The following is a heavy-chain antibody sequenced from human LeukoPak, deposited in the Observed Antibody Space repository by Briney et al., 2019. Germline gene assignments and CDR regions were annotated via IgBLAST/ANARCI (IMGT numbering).Heavy chain of an antibody. J-gene: IGHJ4*02. Sequence: SETLSLTCTVSGGSISSGDYYWSWIRQPPGKGLEWIGYIYYSGSTYYNPSLKSRVTISVDTSKNQFSLKLSSVTAADTAVYYCARGSGGYDRFDYWGQGTLVTVSS. CDR2: IYYSGST. V-gene: IGHV4-30-4*02. D-gene: IGHD5-12*01. CDR1: GGSISSGDYY. CDR3: ARGSGGYDRFDY.